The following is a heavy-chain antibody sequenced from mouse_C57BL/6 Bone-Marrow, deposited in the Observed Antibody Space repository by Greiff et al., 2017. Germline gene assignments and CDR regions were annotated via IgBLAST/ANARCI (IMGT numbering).Heavy chain of an antibody. CDR2: ISSGGSYT. J-gene: IGHJ3*01. V-gene: IGHV5-6*01. Sequence: VMLVESGGDLVKPGGSLKLSCAASGFTFSSYGMSWVRPTPDKRLEWVATISSGGSYTYYPDSVQGRFTISRDNAKNTRSLQMSSLRSEDTAMYYCARHRDYDTWFAYWGQGTLVTVSA. D-gene: IGHD2-4*01. CDR1: GFTFSSYG. CDR3: ARHRDYDTWFAY.